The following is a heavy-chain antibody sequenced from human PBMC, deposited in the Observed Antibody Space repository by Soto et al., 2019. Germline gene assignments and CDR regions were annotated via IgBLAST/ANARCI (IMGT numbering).Heavy chain of an antibody. V-gene: IGHV1-46*01. Sequence: ASVKVSCKASGYTFTSYYIHWVRQAPGQGLEWMGIIIPSGGSTNYAQKFQGRVTMTTDTSTSTAYMELRSLRSDDTAVYYCARESGLPQWLTFDPWGQGTLVTVSS. J-gene: IGHJ5*02. D-gene: IGHD6-19*01. CDR3: ARESGLPQWLTFDP. CDR2: IIPSGGST. CDR1: GYTFTSYY.